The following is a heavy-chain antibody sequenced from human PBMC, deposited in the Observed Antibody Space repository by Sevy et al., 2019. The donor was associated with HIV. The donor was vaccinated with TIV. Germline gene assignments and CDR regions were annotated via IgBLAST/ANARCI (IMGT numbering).Heavy chain of an antibody. V-gene: IGHV4-39*01. CDR2: IYYSGST. CDR3: ARRERSPKAWGFRPFDY. Sequence: SETLSLTCTVSGGSISSSSYYWGWIRQPPGKGLEWIGSIYYSGSTYYNPPLKSRVTISVDTSKNQFSLKLSSVTAADTAVYYCARRERSPKAWGFRPFDYWGQGTLVTVSS. D-gene: IGHD3-16*01. J-gene: IGHJ4*02. CDR1: GGSISSSSYY.